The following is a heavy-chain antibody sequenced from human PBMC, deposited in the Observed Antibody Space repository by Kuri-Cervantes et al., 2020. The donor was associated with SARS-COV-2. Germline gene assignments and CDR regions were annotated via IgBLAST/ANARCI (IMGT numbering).Heavy chain of an antibody. Sequence: LSLTCAASGFTFSSYGMHWVRQAPGKGLEWVAVIWYDGSNKYYADSVKGRFTISRDNSKNTLYLQMNSLRAEDTAVYYCARRLVVVTATIDAFDIWGQGTMVTVSS. CDR2: IWYDGSNK. D-gene: IGHD2-21*02. CDR1: GFTFSSYG. CDR3: ARRLVVVTATIDAFDI. J-gene: IGHJ3*02. V-gene: IGHV3-33*01.